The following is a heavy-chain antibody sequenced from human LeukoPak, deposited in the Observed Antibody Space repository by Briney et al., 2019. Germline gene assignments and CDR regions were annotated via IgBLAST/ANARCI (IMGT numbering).Heavy chain of an antibody. CDR1: GFTFSSYS. V-gene: IGHV3-9*01. CDR3: AKDYTAMARGLDY. D-gene: IGHD5-18*01. Sequence: GGSLRLSCAASGFTFSSYSMNWVRQAPGKGLEWVSGISWNSGNIGYADSVKGRFTISRDNAKNSLYLQMNSLTAEDTALYYCAKDYTAMARGLDYWGQGTLVTVSS. J-gene: IGHJ4*02. CDR2: ISWNSGNI.